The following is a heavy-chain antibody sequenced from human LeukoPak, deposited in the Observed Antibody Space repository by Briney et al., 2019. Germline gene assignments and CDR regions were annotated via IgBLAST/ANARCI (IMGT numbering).Heavy chain of an antibody. CDR3: ARDRDYGGNTDALDI. Sequence: GRSLRLSCAASGFTFSSYAMHWVRQAPGKGLEWVAVISYDGSNKYYADSVKGRFTISRDNSKNTLYLQMNSLRAEDTAVYYCARDRDYGGNTDALDIWGQGTMVTVSS. CDR1: GFTFSSYA. J-gene: IGHJ3*02. D-gene: IGHD4-23*01. CDR2: ISYDGSNK. V-gene: IGHV3-30-3*01.